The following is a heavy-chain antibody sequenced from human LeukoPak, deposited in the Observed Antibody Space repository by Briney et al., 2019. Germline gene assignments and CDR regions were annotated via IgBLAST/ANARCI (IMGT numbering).Heavy chain of an antibody. CDR3: ATPVGDIVVSNRNYYYGMDV. CDR2: IYYSGST. Sequence: SETLSLTCTVSGGSISSSSYYWGWIRQPPGKGLEWIGSIYYSGSTYYNPSLKSRVTISVDTSKNQFSLKLSSVTAADTAVYYCATPVGDIVVSNRNYYYGMDVWGQGTTVTVSS. J-gene: IGHJ6*02. V-gene: IGHV4-39*01. CDR1: GGSISSSSYY. D-gene: IGHD2-2*01.